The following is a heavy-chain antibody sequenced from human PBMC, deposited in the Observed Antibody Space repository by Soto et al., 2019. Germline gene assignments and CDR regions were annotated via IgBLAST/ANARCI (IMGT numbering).Heavy chain of an antibody. D-gene: IGHD2-21*02. CDR1: GFTFSSYW. V-gene: IGHV3-7*01. Sequence: EVQLVESGGGLVQPGGSLRLSCAASGFTFSSYWINWVRQAPGKGLEWVANIKQDGSEKYYVDSVKGRFTISRDNAKNSLYLQMNSLRAEDTAVYYCARAPKWGIVVVTPDAFDIWGQWTMVTVSS. CDR2: IKQDGSEK. J-gene: IGHJ3*02. CDR3: ARAPKWGIVVVTPDAFDI.